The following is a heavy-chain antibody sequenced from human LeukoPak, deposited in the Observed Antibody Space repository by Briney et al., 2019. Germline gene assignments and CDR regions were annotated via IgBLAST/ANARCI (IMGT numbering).Heavy chain of an antibody. Sequence: ASVKVSCKASGYTFTGYYMHWVRQAPGLGLEWMGWINPNSGGTNYAQKFQGRVTMTRDTSISTAYMELSRLRSDDTAVYYCARGGDIVVVPAAGWGSYFDYWGLGTLVTVSS. J-gene: IGHJ4*02. CDR2: INPNSGGT. V-gene: IGHV1-2*02. D-gene: IGHD2-2*01. CDR1: GYTFTGYY. CDR3: ARGGDIVVVPAAGWGSYFDY.